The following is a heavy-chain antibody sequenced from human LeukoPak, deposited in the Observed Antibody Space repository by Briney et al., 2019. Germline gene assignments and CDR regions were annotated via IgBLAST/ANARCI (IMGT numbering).Heavy chain of an antibody. Sequence: ASVKVSCKASGGTFSSYAISWVRQAPGQGLEWMGGIIPIFGTANYAQKFQGRVTITADESTSTAYMELSSLRSEDTAVYYCARDVRIAAAGTNWFDPWGQGTLVTVPS. CDR1: GGTFSSYA. CDR2: IIPIFGTA. CDR3: ARDVRIAAAGTNWFDP. D-gene: IGHD6-13*01. V-gene: IGHV1-69*01. J-gene: IGHJ5*02.